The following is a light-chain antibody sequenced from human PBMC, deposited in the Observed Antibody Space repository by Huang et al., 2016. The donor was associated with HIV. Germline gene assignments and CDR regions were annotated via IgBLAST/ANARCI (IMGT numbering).Light chain of an antibody. J-gene: IGKJ4*01. V-gene: IGKV3-20*01. Sequence: EIVLTQSPGTLSLSPGERATLSCRASQSVSSSYLAWYQQKPGQAPRLLIYGASSRDTGIPDRFSGSGSGTDLTLTISRLEPEDFAVYYCQQYGSPLTFGGGTKVEIK. CDR3: QQYGSPLT. CDR1: QSVSSSY. CDR2: GAS.